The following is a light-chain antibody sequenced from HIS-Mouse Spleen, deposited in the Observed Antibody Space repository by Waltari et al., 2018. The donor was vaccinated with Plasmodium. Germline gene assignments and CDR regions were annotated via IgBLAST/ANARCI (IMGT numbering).Light chain of an antibody. V-gene: IGKV1-8*01. Sequence: AIRLTQSPSSFSASTGDRVTTTCRASQGISSYLAWYQQKPGKAPTLLIYAASTLQSGVPSRFSGSGSGTDFTLTISCLQSEDFATYYCQQYYSYPYTFGQGTKLEIK. CDR2: AAS. CDR3: QQYYSYPYT. CDR1: QGISSY. J-gene: IGKJ2*01.